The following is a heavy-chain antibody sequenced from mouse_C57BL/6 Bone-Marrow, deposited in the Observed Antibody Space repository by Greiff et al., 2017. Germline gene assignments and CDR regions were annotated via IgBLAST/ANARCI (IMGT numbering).Heavy chain of an antibody. CDR3: TGGDGYAWFGY. CDR1: GFNFKDYY. D-gene: IGHD2-3*01. V-gene: IGHV14-4*01. Sequence: VQLKESGAELVRPGASVKLSCTASGFNFKDYYMHWVKQRPEQGLEWIGWIDPESGDTEYASKFQGKATITVDTSANTANLQLSSLTSENTAVYYGTGGDGYAWFGYWGQGTLVTVSA. CDR2: IDPESGDT. J-gene: IGHJ3*01.